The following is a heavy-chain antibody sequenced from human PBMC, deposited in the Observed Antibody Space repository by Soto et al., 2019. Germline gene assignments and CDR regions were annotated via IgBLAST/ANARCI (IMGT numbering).Heavy chain of an antibody. CDR1: GYTFTSYY. CDR3: ASLPWANYYYYGMDV. Sequence: ASVKVSCKASGYTFTSYYMHWVRQAPGQGLEWMGIINPSGGGTRYAQKFQGRVTMTGDTSTRTVYMDLSSLTSEDTAVYYCASLPWANYYYYGMDVWGQGTTVTVSS. CDR2: INPSGGGT. V-gene: IGHV1-46*01. D-gene: IGHD7-27*01. J-gene: IGHJ6*02.